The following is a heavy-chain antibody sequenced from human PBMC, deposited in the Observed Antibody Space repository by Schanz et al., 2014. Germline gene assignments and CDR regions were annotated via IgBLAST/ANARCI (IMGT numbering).Heavy chain of an antibody. V-gene: IGHV3-21*01. D-gene: IGHD6-19*01. CDR1: GFTFSSYS. Sequence: EVQLVESGGGLVKPGGSLRLSCAASGFTFSSYSMNWVRQAPGKGLEWVSSISSSSSYIYYADSVKGRFTISRDNAKNSLFLQMNRLRAEDTALYYCAIIGVMVAVAGTRADYWGQGTLXTVSS. CDR3: AIIGVMVAVAGTRADY. CDR2: ISSSSSYI. J-gene: IGHJ4*02.